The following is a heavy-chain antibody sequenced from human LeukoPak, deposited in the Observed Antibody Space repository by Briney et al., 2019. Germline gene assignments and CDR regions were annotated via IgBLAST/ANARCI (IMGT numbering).Heavy chain of an antibody. D-gene: IGHD3-22*01. CDR1: GFTFSSYG. Sequence: GALRLSWAASGFTFSSYGMHWVRQAPGKGLEWVAVISYDGSNKYYADSVKGRFTISRDNSKNTLYLQMNSLRAEDTAVYYCAKGSSADYWGQGTLVTVSS. CDR2: ISYDGSNK. J-gene: IGHJ4*02. V-gene: IGHV3-30*18. CDR3: AKGSSADY.